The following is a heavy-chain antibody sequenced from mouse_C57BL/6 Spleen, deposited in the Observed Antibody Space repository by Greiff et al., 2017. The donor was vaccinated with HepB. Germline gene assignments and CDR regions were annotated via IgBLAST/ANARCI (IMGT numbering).Heavy chain of an antibody. V-gene: IGHV1-5*01. J-gene: IGHJ4*01. CDR2: IYPGNSDT. CDR1: GYTFTSYW. CDR3: TRCLYDGYYAMDY. D-gene: IGHD2-3*01. Sequence: DVKLQQSGTVLARPGASVKMSCKTSGYTFTSYWMHWVKQRPGQGLEWIGAIYPGNSDTSYNQKFKGKAKLTAVTSASTAYMELSSLINEDSAVYYCTRCLYDGYYAMDYWGQGTSVTVSS.